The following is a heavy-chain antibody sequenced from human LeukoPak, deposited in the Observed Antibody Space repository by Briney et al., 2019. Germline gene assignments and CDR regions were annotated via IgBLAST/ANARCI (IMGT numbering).Heavy chain of an antibody. Sequence: PGGSLRLSCAASEFTFSSYTMNWVRQAPGKGLEWVSSISSSSSYIHYVDSVKGRFTISRDNAKNSLYLQMNSLRAEDTAVYYCARGPGAGWFGELSTGYYFDYWGQGTLVTVSS. CDR3: ARGPGAGWFGELSTGYYFDY. D-gene: IGHD3-10*01. CDR2: ISSSSSYI. CDR1: EFTFSSYT. J-gene: IGHJ4*02. V-gene: IGHV3-21*01.